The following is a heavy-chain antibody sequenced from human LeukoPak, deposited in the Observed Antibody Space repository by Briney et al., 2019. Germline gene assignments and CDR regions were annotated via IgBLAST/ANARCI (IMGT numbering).Heavy chain of an antibody. CDR3: ARADDGVSCSSTSCYSGSYAFDI. D-gene: IGHD2-2*02. J-gene: IGHJ3*02. CDR2: INWDGGST. CDR1: GFTFDDYG. Sequence: PGGSLRLSCAASGFTFDDYGTSWVRQAPGKGLEWVSGINWDGGSTGYADSVKGRFTISRDNAKNSLYLQMNSLRAEYTALYYCARADDGVSCSSTSCYSGSYAFDIWGQGTMVIVSS. V-gene: IGHV3-20*04.